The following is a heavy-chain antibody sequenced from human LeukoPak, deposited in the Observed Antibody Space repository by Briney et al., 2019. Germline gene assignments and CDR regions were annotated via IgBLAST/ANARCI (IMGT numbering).Heavy chain of an antibody. Sequence: PGGSLRLSCAASGFTFSSYAMSWVRQAPGKGLEWVSAISGSGGSTYYADSVKGRFTISRDNSKNTLYLQMNSLRAEDTAVYYCARDGAGDDSSGYYYGYFDYWGQGTLVTVSS. CDR2: ISGSGGST. CDR3: ARDGAGDDSSGYYYGYFDY. V-gene: IGHV3-23*01. J-gene: IGHJ4*02. CDR1: GFTFSSYA. D-gene: IGHD3-22*01.